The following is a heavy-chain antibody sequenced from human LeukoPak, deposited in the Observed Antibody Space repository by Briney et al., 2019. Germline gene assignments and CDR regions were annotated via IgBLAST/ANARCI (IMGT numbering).Heavy chain of an antibody. D-gene: IGHD1-26*01. CDR3: VRIRGLGLFDY. J-gene: IGHJ4*02. CDR2: TYYRSQWFD. Sequence: SQTLSLTCAISGDSVSNNRASWGWIRQSPSRGLEWLGRTYYRSQWFDDYAPSLRSRITINPDTSKSQFSLQLTSVTPEDTAVYYCVRIRGLGLFDYWGQGILVTVSS. V-gene: IGHV6-1*01. CDR1: GDSVSNNRAS.